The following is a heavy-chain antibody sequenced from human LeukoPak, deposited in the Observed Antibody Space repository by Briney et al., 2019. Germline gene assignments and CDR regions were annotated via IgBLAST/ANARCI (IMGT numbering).Heavy chain of an antibody. J-gene: IGHJ4*01. CDR2: ITSRGGAT. Sequence: GGSLRLSCVASGFSFGSFGLTWVRQTPEKVREWVASITSRGGATHFASSVQGRFTISRDHCTNTMWLQTNSLRAEDTAMYFCGSDPTGDSVGALGFWGRGTLVTVSS. D-gene: IGHD4-17*01. CDR1: GFSFGSFG. V-gene: IGHV3-23*01. CDR3: GSDPTGDSVGALGF.